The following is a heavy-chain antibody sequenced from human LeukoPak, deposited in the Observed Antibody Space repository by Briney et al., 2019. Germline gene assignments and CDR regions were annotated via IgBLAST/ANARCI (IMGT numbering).Heavy chain of an antibody. V-gene: IGHV1-2*02. Sequence: NSGGTNYAQKFQGRVTMTRDTSISTAYMELSRLRSDDTAVYYCARDNLRYDSSGYYYYDYWGQGTLVTVSS. CDR3: ARDNLRYDSSGYYYYDY. CDR2: NSGGT. J-gene: IGHJ4*02. D-gene: IGHD3-22*01.